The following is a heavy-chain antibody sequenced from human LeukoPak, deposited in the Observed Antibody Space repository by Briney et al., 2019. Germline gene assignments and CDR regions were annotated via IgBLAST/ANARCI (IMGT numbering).Heavy chain of an antibody. D-gene: IGHD3-22*01. V-gene: IGHV1-69*13. CDR2: IIPIFVTA. CDR3: ARFNGDDSSGYFGAFDI. J-gene: IGHJ3*02. Sequence: GASVRVSCKASGGTFSIYAISWVRQAPGQGREWRGGIIPIFVTANYVQKFQGRVTITADESTSTAYMELSSLRSEDTAVYYCARFNGDDSSGYFGAFDIWGQGTMVTVSS. CDR1: GGTFSIYA.